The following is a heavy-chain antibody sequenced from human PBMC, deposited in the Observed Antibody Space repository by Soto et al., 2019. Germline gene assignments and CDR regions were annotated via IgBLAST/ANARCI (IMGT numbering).Heavy chain of an antibody. CDR2: ISAYNGNT. Sequence: ASVKVSCKASGYTFTSYGISWVRQAPGQGLEWMGWISAYNGNTNYAQKLQGRVTMTTDTSTSTAYMELRSLRSDDTAVYYCAREYCSSTSCWFDPWGQGTLVTVSS. V-gene: IGHV1-18*04. CDR1: GYTFTSYG. J-gene: IGHJ5*02. CDR3: AREYCSSTSCWFDP. D-gene: IGHD2-2*01.